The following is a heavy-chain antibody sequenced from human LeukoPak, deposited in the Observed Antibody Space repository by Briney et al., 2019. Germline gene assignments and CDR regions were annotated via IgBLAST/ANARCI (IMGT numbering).Heavy chain of an antibody. Sequence: PGGSLRLSCAASGFTFSSYAMHWVRQAPGKGLEWVAVIWYDGSNKYYADSVKGRFTISRDNAKNLLYLQMNSLRDEDTAVYYCAIPLTGYSSLDYWGQGTLVTVSS. CDR1: GFTFSSYA. V-gene: IGHV3-33*01. D-gene: IGHD6-19*01. J-gene: IGHJ4*02. CDR3: AIPLTGYSSLDY. CDR2: IWYDGSNK.